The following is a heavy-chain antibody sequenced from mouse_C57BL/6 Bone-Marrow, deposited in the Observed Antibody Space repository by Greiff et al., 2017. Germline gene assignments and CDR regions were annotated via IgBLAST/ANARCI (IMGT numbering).Heavy chain of an antibody. CDR3: ARNYYQDD. D-gene: IGHD1-1*01. Sequence: EVQRVEPGGGLVKPGGSLKLSCAASGFTFSDYGMHWVRQAPEKGLEWVAYISTSSSTINYADTVKGRFTISRDNAKHTLFLQMTSLRSEDTAMYYCARNYYQDDWGQGTTLTVSS. V-gene: IGHV5-17*01. CDR1: GFTFSDYG. CDR2: ISTSSSTI. J-gene: IGHJ2*01.